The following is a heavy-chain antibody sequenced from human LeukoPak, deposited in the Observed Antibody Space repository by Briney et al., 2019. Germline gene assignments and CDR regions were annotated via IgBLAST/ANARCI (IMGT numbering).Heavy chain of an antibody. V-gene: IGHV3-30-3*01. CDR2: ISLDGSTE. Sequence: GGSLRLSCVASVFSLSNFQMYCVRQAPGKGLEWVSIISLDGSTEFYADSVKGRFTISRDTASNTMHLEMNNLRTEDTAVYYCMRDYMGWFDPWGQGTLVTVSS. D-gene: IGHD3-10*01. J-gene: IGHJ5*02. CDR1: VFSLSNFQ. CDR3: MRDYMGWFDP.